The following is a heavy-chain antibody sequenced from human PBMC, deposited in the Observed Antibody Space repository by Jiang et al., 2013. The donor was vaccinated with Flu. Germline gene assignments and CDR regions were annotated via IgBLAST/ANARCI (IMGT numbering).Heavy chain of an antibody. D-gene: IGHD4-17*01. Sequence: EWVAIISYDGSNKYYADSVKGRFTISRDNSKNTLYLQVNSLRAEDTAVYYCARDASTVTTEGRLGWFDPWGQGTLVTVSS. CDR2: ISYDGSNK. V-gene: IGHV3-30*04. J-gene: IGHJ5*02. CDR3: ARDASTVTTEGRLGWFDP.